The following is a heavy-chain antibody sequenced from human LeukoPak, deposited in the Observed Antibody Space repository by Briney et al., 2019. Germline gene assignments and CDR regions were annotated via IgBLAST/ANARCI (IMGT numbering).Heavy chain of an antibody. Sequence: PSETLSLTCTVSGGSISSYYWSWIRQPPGKGLEWIGYIYYSGSTNYNPSLKSRVTISVDTSKNQFSLKLSSVTAGDPAVYYWARAGSGVYYYGPGAQGPLVTVPS. V-gene: IGHV4-59*01. J-gene: IGHJ4*02. CDR3: ARAGSGVYYYGP. CDR1: GGSISSYY. CDR2: IYYSGST. D-gene: IGHD3-22*01.